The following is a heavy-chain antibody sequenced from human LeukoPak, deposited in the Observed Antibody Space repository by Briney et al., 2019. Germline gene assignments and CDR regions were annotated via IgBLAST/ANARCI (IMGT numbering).Heavy chain of an antibody. D-gene: IGHD3-22*01. CDR3: ARTTYYYDSSGPPGLDY. J-gene: IGHJ4*02. CDR2: IYYSGST. Sequence: SETLSLTCTVSGGSISSYYWGWIRQPPGKGLEWIGSIYYSGSTYYNPSLKSRVTISVDTSKNQFSLKLSSVTAADTAVYYCARTTYYYDSSGPPGLDYWGQGTLVTVSS. V-gene: IGHV4-39*07. CDR1: GGSISSYY.